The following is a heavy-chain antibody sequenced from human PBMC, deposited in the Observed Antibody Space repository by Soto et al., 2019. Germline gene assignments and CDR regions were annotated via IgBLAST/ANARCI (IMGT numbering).Heavy chain of an antibody. CDR1: GYTFTSYA. J-gene: IGHJ4*02. CDR2: INAGNGNT. V-gene: IGHV1-3*01. D-gene: IGHD3-22*01. CDR3: ARSRGMGYYDSSGYFDY. Sequence: ASVKVSCKASGYTFTSYAMHWVRQAPGQRLEWMGWINAGNGNTKYSQKFQGRVTITRDTSASTAYMELSSLRSEDTAGYYCARSRGMGYYDSSGYFDYWGQGTLVTVSS.